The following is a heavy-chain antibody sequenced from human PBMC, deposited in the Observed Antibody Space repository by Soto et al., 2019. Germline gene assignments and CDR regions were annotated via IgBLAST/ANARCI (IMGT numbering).Heavy chain of an antibody. D-gene: IGHD3-10*01. J-gene: IGHJ4*02. CDR2: IYWDDDK. Sequence: QITLKESGPPLVKPTQTLTLTCTFSGFSLSTSGVGVGWIRQPPGKALEWLALIYWDDDKRYSPSLKSRLTITKDTSKHQVVLTITDMDPGDTATYYCAHTLWFGEFPDFDNWGQGTLVTVSS. CDR1: GFSLSTSGVG. CDR3: AHTLWFGEFPDFDN. V-gene: IGHV2-5*02.